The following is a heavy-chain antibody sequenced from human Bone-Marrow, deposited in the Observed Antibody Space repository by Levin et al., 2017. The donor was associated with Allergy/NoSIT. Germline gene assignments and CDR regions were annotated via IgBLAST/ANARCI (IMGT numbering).Heavy chain of an antibody. CDR3: AEGSTMYYFDY. V-gene: IGHV1-69*06. D-gene: IGHD5/OR15-5a*01. J-gene: IGHJ4*02. CDR2: IIPIFGTA. Sequence: ASVKVSCKASGGTFSSYAISWVRQAPGQGLEWMGGIIPIFGTANYAQKFQGRVTITADKSTSTAYMELSSLRSEDTAVYYCAEGSTMYYFDYWGQGTLVTVSS. CDR1: GGTFSSYA.